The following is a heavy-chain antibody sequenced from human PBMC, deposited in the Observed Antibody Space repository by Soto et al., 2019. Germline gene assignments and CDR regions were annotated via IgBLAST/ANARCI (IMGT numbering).Heavy chain of an antibody. CDR1: GFTFSSYW. Sequence: EVQLVESGGGLVQPGGSLRLSCAASGFTFSSYWMSWVRQAPGKGLELVANIKQDGSEKYYVDSVKGRFTISRDNAKKSLYLQMNSLRAEDTAVYYCARGDIVVVTAANGLFDPWRQGTLVTVSS. CDR3: ARGDIVVVTAANGLFDP. CDR2: IKQDGSEK. V-gene: IGHV3-7*04. J-gene: IGHJ5*02. D-gene: IGHD2-2*01.